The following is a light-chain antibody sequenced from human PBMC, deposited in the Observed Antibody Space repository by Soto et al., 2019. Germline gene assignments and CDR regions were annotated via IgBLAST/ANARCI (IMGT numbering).Light chain of an antibody. V-gene: IGKV1-5*03. CDR3: QQFGGSSYS. CDR1: QSISTW. CDR2: KVS. J-gene: IGKJ2*03. Sequence: DIQMTQSPSTLSASVGDRVTITCRASQSISTWLAWYQQKPGKAPKLLIHKVSNLQSGVPSRFSGTASGTEFSLTITSLQPEDFAVYYCQQFGGSSYSFGQGTKLEIK.